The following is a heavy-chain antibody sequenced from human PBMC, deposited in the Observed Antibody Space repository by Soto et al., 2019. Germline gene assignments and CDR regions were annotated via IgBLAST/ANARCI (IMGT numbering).Heavy chain of an antibody. CDR1: GFKFRSYG. D-gene: IGHD3-3*01. CDR3: AKDIRANDFRSGVFDQ. V-gene: IGHV3-30*18. CDR2: ISYDGNKV. J-gene: IGHJ4*02. Sequence: LAESGGGVVQPGRSLRLSCAVSGFKFRSYGMHWVRQAPGKGLEWVAAISYDGNKVFYADSVKGRFTISRDNSKNTLQLQMDSLRAEDTATYYCAKDIRANDFRSGVFDQWGQGTLVTVSS.